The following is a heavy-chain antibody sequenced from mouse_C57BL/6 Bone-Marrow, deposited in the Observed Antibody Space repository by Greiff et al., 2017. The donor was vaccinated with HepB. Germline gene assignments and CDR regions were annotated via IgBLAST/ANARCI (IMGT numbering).Heavy chain of an antibody. D-gene: IGHD2-2*01. CDR1: GYAFSSSW. V-gene: IGHV1-82*01. CDR2: IYPGDGDT. J-gene: IGHJ3*01. Sequence: QVQLQQSGPELVKPGASVKISCKASGYAFSSSWMNWVKQRPGKGLEWIGRIYPGDGDTNYNGKFKGKATLTADKSSSTAYMQLSSLTSEASAVYFCARGVTTEDWGQGTLVTVSA. CDR3: ARGVTTED.